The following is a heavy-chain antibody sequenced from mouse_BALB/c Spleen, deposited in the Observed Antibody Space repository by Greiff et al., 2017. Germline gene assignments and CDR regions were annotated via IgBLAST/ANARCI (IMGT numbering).Heavy chain of an antibody. J-gene: IGHJ4*01. D-gene: IGHD2-2*01. CDR3: ARSGLRLWAMDY. V-gene: IGHV5-17*02. CDR2: ISSGSSTI. Sequence: EVKLMESGGGLVKPGGSLKLSCAASGFTFSSFGMHWVRQAPEKGLEWVAYISSGSSTIYYADTVKGRFTISRDNPKNTLFLQMTSLRSEDTAMYYCARSGLRLWAMDYWGQGTSVTVSS. CDR1: GFTFSSFG.